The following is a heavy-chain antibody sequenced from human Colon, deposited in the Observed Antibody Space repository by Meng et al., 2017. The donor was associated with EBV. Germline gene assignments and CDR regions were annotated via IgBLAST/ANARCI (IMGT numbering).Heavy chain of an antibody. Sequence: LVEAGGGLLQPGGSLRLYCAASGFTFSAYAMSWVRQAPGKGLEWVSLIGGSGGNIYYIDSVKGRFTISRDNSKNTLYLQMNSLRAEDTALYYCARGDLSVWYDFWGQGTLVTVSS. V-gene: IGHV3-23*04. CDR2: IGGSGGNI. CDR1: GFTFSAYA. J-gene: IGHJ5*01. CDR3: ARGDLSVWYDF. D-gene: IGHD5/OR15-5a*01.